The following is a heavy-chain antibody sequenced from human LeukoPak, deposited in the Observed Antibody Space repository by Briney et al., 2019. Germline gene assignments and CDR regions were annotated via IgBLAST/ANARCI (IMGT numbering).Heavy chain of an antibody. D-gene: IGHD2-8*01. J-gene: IGHJ6*02. CDR1: GFTFSSYS. CDR2: ISSSSSYI. CDR3: ARDKAYGFYYYYYGMDV. V-gene: IGHV3-21*01. Sequence: PGGSLRLSCAASGFTFSSYSMNWVRQAPGKGLEWVSSISSSSSYIYYADSVKGRFTISRDNAKNSLYLQMNSLRAEDTAVYYCARDKAYGFYYYYYGMDVWGQGTTVTVSS.